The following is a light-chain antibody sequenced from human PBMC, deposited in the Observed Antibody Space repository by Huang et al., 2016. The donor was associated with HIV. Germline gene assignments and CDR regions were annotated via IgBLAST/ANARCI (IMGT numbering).Light chain of an antibody. Sequence: EIVLTQSPGTLSLSPGERASLSCRASQSLRSRYFAWYQQKPGQAPRLLIYDTSIRATDIPDRFSGSGAGTDFTLTISRLEPEDVAIYYCQQYGSSPPYTFGQGTKLEIK. CDR2: DTS. J-gene: IGKJ2*01. V-gene: IGKV3-20*01. CDR1: QSLRSRY. CDR3: QQYGSSPPYT.